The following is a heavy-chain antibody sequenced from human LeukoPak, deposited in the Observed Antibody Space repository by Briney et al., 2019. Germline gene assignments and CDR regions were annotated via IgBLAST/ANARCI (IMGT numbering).Heavy chain of an antibody. CDR3: ARVGSSWYESLRGNNWFDP. CDR2: ISSSSSYI. J-gene: IGHJ5*02. Sequence: GGSLRLSCAAPGFTFSSYSMNWVRQAPGKGLEWVSSISSSSSYIYYADSVKGRFTISRDNAKNSLYLQMNSLRAEDTAVYYCARVGSSWYESLRGNNWFDPWGQGTLVTVSS. CDR1: GFTFSSYS. V-gene: IGHV3-21*01. D-gene: IGHD6-13*01.